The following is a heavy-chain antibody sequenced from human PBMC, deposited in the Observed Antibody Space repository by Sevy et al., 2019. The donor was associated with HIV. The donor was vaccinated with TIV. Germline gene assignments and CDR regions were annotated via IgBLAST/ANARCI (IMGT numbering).Heavy chain of an antibody. CDR1: GFTFGDYC. Sequence: GGSLRLSCTASGFTFGDYCMSWVRQAPGKGLEWVAFLNSDGYGGTVDDAASVRGSFVISRDDSKTIAYLQMNEMKTEDTGVYYCTRWKAAQSIFDYWGQGALVTVSS. V-gene: IGHV3-49*04. D-gene: IGHD6-13*01. CDR3: TRWKAAQSIFDY. J-gene: IGHJ4*02. CDR2: LNSDGYGGTV.